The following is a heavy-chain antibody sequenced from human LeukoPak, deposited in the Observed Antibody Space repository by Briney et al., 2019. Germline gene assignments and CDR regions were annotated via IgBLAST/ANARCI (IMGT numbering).Heavy chain of an antibody. CDR2: INHSGST. D-gene: IGHD1-26*01. Sequence: SETLSLTCAVYGGSFSGYYWSWIRQPPGKGLEWIGEINHSGSTNYNPSLKSRVTISVDTSKNQFSLKLSSVTAADTAVYYCARVSYNNFDYWGQGTLVTVSS. CDR3: ARVSYNNFDY. V-gene: IGHV4-34*01. J-gene: IGHJ4*02. CDR1: GGSFSGYY.